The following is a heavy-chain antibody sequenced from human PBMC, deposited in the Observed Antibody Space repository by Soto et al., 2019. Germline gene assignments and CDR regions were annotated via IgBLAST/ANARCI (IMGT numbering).Heavy chain of an antibody. CDR1: GFSFSTYN. CDR3: VRQQYDFLVDP. J-gene: IGHJ5*02. Sequence: GSLRLSCAASGFSFSTYNMNWVRQAPGKGLEWVSSIDASSTHIYYADSVKGRFTISRDNGKSSLNLQMDSLRAEDTALYYCVRQQYDFLVDPWGQGTLVTVSS. D-gene: IGHD3-16*01. V-gene: IGHV3-21*01. CDR2: IDASSTHI.